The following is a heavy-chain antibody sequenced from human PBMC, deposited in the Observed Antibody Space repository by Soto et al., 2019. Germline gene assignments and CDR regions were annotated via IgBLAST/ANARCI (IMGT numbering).Heavy chain of an antibody. CDR3: ARDRIVGAIPYRWFDP. CDR1: GGTFSSYA. Sequence: QVQLVQSGAEVKKPGSSVKVSCKASGGTFSSYAISWVRQSPGQGLEWMGGIIPIFGTANYAQKFQGRVKITADESTSTAYMELSSLRSEGTAVYYCARDRIVGAIPYRWFDPWGQGTLVTVSS. J-gene: IGHJ5*02. D-gene: IGHD1-26*01. V-gene: IGHV1-69*01. CDR2: IIPIFGTA.